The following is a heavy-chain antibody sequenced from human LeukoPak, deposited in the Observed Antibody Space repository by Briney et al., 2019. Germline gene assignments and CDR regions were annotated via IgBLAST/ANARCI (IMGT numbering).Heavy chain of an antibody. CDR2: IYSGGST. CDR3: ARALPAASHTSFDY. CDR1: GFTVSDNY. D-gene: IGHD2-2*01. V-gene: IGHV3-66*01. J-gene: IGHJ4*02. Sequence: GGSLRLSCAASGFTVSDNYMSWVRQAPGKGLEWVSIIYSGGSTYYADSVKGGFTISRDISKNTFYLQMNSLRVEDTAVFYCARALPAASHTSFDYWVQGTLVTVSS.